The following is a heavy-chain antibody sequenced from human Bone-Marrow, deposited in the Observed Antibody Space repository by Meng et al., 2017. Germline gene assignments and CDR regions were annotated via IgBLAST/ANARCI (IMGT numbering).Heavy chain of an antibody. D-gene: IGHD6-13*01. CDR2: INHSGST. V-gene: IGHV4-34*01. Sequence: SQTLSLTCAVYGGSFSGYYWSWIRQPPGKGLEWIGEINHSGSTNYNPSLKSRVTISVDTSKNQFSLKLSSVTAADTAVYYCARGGGYSSSWYPQYYYYYGMDVWGQGTTVTVSS. CDR3: ARGGGYSSSWYPQYYYYYGMDV. CDR1: GGSFSGYY. J-gene: IGHJ6*02.